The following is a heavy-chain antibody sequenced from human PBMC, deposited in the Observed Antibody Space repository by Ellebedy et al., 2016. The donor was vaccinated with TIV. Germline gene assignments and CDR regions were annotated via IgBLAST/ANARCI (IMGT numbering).Heavy chain of an antibody. CDR1: GFTFTGYY. CDR3: ARDRDSRRLVRSDY. D-gene: IGHD6-19*01. J-gene: IGHJ4*02. V-gene: IGHV1-2*02. CDR2: INPNSGGT. Sequence: GESLKISXAASGFTFTGYYMHWVRQAPGQGLEWMGWINPNSGGTNYAQKLQGRVTMTTDTSTSTAYMELRSLRSDDTAVYYCARDRDSRRLVRSDYWGQGTLVTVSS.